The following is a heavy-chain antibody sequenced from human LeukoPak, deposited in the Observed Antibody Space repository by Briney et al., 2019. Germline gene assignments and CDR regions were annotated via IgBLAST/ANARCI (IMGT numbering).Heavy chain of an antibody. V-gene: IGHV3-23*01. CDR3: AKTQWKVGATDYFDY. Sequence: GGSLRLSCAASGFAFDNYAMTWVRQAPGKGLEWVSNINDNGGQRHYADSVKGRFTISRDNSKNTLFLQMDSLRAEDTAVYYCAKTQWKVGATDYFDYWGQGILVTVSS. CDR2: INDNGGQR. CDR1: GFAFDNYA. J-gene: IGHJ4*02. D-gene: IGHD1-26*01.